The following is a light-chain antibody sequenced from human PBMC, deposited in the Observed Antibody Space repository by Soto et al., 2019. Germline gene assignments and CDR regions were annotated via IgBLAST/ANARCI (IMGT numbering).Light chain of an antibody. CDR1: QSVTSNY. CDR3: QQYGSSPRT. CDR2: GAS. J-gene: IGKJ1*01. V-gene: IGKV3-20*01. Sequence: EIVSTQSPGTLSLSPGERATLSCRASQSVTSNYLAWYQQKPGQAPSRLIYGASSRATGISDRFSGSGSGTDFTLTINRLEPEDFAVYYCQQYGSSPRTFGQGTKVEIK.